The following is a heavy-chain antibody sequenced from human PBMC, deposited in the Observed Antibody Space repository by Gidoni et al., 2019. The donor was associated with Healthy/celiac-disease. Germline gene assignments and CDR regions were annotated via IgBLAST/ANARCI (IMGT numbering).Heavy chain of an antibody. J-gene: IGHJ6*02. V-gene: IGHV4-34*01. D-gene: IGHD3-10*01. CDR3: ARTMVRGVNPRGMDV. Sequence: QVQLQQWGAGLLKPSETLSLTCAVYGGSFSGYYWSWIRQPPGKGLEWIGEINHSGSTNYNPSLKSRVTISVDTSKNQFSLKLSSVTAADTAVYYCARTMVRGVNPRGMDVWGQGTTVTVSS. CDR1: GGSFSGYY. CDR2: INHSGST.